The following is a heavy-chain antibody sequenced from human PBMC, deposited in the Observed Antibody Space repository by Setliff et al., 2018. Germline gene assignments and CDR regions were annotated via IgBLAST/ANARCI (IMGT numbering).Heavy chain of an antibody. D-gene: IGHD1-1*01. J-gene: IGHJ4*02. CDR1: GGSISTSY. CDR3: AKGGGRYHSDS. CDR2: VYYSGLT. Sequence: SETLSLTCTVSGGSISTSYWSWIRQPPGKGLEFIGYVYYSGLTNYDPSLKSRVTMSIDKSNNQFSLKLTSVTAADTAVYYCAKGGGRYHSDSWGQGILVTVSS. V-gene: IGHV4-59*12.